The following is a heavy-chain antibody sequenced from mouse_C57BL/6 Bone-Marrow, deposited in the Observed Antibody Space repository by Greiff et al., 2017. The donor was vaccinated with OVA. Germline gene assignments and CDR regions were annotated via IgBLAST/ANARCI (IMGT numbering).Heavy chain of an antibody. CDR2: INSDGGST. V-gene: IGHV5-2*01. CDR1: EYAFPSHD. J-gene: IGHJ1*03. D-gene: IGHD1-1*02. CDR3: AGASYGYWYFDV. Sequence: EVKLMESGGGLVQPGESLKLSCESNEYAFPSHDMSWVRQTPEKRLELVAAINSDGGSTYYPATMERRFIISRDNTKKTLYLQMSSLRSEDTALYYCAGASYGYWYFDVWGTGTTVTVSS.